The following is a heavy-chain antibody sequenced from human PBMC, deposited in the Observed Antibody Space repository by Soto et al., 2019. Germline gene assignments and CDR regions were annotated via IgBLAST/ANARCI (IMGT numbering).Heavy chain of an antibody. CDR3: ARAPAGPSPRWDV. Sequence: SHTVAVAGGSISNGDYSWSWIRQPPGKGLEWIGYMYGAGLTYYNPSLKSRVTISVDKSKNQFSLNLSSVTAADTALYYCARAPAGPSPRWDVWGQGTTVTVSS. CDR2: MYGAGLT. V-gene: IGHV4-30-2*01. D-gene: IGHD3-10*01. J-gene: IGHJ6*02. CDR1: GGSISNGDYS.